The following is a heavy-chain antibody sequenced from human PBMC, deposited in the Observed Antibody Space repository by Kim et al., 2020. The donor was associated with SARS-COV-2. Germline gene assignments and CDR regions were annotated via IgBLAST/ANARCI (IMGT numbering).Heavy chain of an antibody. CDR3: ARVGYSYEEIDY. V-gene: IGHV4-59*13. CDR2: IYYSGST. J-gene: IGHJ4*02. CDR1: GGSISSYY. D-gene: IGHD5-18*01. Sequence: SETLSLTCTVSGGSISSYYWSWIRQPPGKGLEWIGYIYYSGSTNYNPSLKSRVTISVDTSKNQFSLKLSSVTAAYTAVYYCARVGYSYEEIDYWGQGTLVTVSS.